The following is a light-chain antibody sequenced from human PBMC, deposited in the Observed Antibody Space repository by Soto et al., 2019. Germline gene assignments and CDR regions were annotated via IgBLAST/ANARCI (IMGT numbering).Light chain of an antibody. CDR3: QQYARSPWT. CDR2: GSS. Sequence: EVVLTQSPGTLSLSPGQRATLSCRASQTISSGYLAWYQQRSGQNPRLLIYGSSSRASDIPDRFSGSGSGTVFTLTITRLEPEDFAVYYCQQYARSPWTFGQGTKVEIK. V-gene: IGKV3-20*01. CDR1: QTISSGY. J-gene: IGKJ1*01.